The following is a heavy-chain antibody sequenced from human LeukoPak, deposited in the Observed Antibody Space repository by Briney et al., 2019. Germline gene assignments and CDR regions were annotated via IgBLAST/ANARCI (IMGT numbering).Heavy chain of an antibody. D-gene: IGHD3-10*01. CDR3: GRGRTMVRGPVDY. CDR2: INPNSAYT. CDR1: GYAFIDYY. Sequence: ASVTVSCKASGYAFIDYYIYWVRQAPGQGPEFMGWINPNSAYTHFAQKFQGRVTMTRDTSITTAYMDLTRLTSDDTAVYFCGRGRTMVRGPVDYWGQGTLITVSS. J-gene: IGHJ4*02. V-gene: IGHV1-2*02.